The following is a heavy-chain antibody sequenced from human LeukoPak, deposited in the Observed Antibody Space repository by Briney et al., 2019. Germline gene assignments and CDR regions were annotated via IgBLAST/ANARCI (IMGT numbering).Heavy chain of an antibody. D-gene: IGHD2-15*01. CDR1: GLTFSSYS. V-gene: IGHV3-21*01. CDR2: ISSSSSYI. J-gene: IGHJ4*02. Sequence: GGSLRLSCAASGLTFSSYSMNWVRQAPGKGLEWVSSISSSSSYIYYADSVKGRFTISRDKAKSSLYLQMNNLRAEDTAVYYCATALGYCSGGSCEIDYWGQGTLVTVSS. CDR3: ATALGYCSGGSCEIDY.